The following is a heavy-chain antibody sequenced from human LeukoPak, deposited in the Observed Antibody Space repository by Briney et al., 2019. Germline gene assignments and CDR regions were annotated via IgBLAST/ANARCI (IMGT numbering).Heavy chain of an antibody. CDR3: ARQTYDSSGLDAFDI. D-gene: IGHD3-22*01. CDR2: IKQDGSEK. CDR1: GFTFSSYW. J-gene: IGHJ3*02. V-gene: IGHV3-7*01. Sequence: GGSLRLSCAASGFTFSSYWMSWVRQAPGKGLEWVANIKQDGSEKYYVDSVKGRFTISRDNAKNSLYLQMNSLRAEDTAVYYCARQTYDSSGLDAFDIWGQGTMVTVSS.